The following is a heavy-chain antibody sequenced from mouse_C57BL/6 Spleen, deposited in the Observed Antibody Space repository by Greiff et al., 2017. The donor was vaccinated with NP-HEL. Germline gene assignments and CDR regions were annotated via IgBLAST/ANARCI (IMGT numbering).Heavy chain of an antibody. Sequence: QVQLQQSGPELVKPGASVKISYKASGYAFSSSWMNWVKQRPGKGLEWIGRIYPGDGDTNYNGKFKGKATLTADKSSSTAYMQLSSLTSEDSAVYFCARASGNFDYWGQGTTLTVSS. V-gene: IGHV1-82*01. CDR3: ARASGNFDY. CDR1: GYAFSSSW. D-gene: IGHD3-1*01. CDR2: IYPGDGDT. J-gene: IGHJ2*01.